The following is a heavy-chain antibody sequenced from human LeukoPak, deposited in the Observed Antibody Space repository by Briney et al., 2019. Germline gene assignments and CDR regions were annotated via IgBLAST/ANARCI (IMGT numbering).Heavy chain of an antibody. D-gene: IGHD5-24*01. V-gene: IGHV3-11*06. CDR3: ARDLAPRSFDY. CDR1: GFTFSDYY. Sequence: GGSLRLSCAASGFTFSDYYMNWIRHAPGKGLEWVSSISSISTYTAYADSLRGRFTISRDNSNNSLYLQMDSLRVEDTAVYYCARDLAPRSFDYWGQGTLVTVSS. J-gene: IGHJ4*02. CDR2: ISSIST.